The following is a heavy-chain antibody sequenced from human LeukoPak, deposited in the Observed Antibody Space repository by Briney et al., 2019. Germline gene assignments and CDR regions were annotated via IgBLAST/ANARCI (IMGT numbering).Heavy chain of an antibody. D-gene: IGHD1-26*01. CDR1: GGSLSSSSYY. V-gene: IGHV4-39*01. CDR2: IYYSGST. Sequence: SETLSLTCTVSGGSLSSSSYYWGWIRQPPGKGLEWIGSIYYSGSTYYNPSLKSRVTISVDTSKNQFSLKLSSVTAVDTAVYYCASTSGSYDYWGQGTLVTVSS. CDR3: ASTSGSYDY. J-gene: IGHJ4*02.